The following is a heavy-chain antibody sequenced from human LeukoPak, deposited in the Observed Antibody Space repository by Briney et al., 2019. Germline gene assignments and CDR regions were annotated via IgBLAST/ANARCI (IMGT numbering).Heavy chain of an antibody. V-gene: IGHV3-74*01. J-gene: IGHJ1*01. Sequence: PGGSLRLSCAASGITFSGAWMHWVRQAPGKGLVWVSRINDDGSFRRYANSVKGRFTISRDNAKNTLFLQMDSLRAEDTAVYYCASVSGQGMNEYYHLWGQGTLVTVSS. CDR2: INDDGSFR. D-gene: IGHD2-8*02. CDR3: ASVSGQGMNEYYHL. CDR1: GITFSGAW.